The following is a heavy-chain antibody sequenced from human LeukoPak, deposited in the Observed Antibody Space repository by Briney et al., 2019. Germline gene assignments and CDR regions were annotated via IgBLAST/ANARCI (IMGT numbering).Heavy chain of an antibody. D-gene: IGHD5-18*01. CDR3: AREGVDTAMVGLYYYYYMDV. V-gene: IGHV4-59*02. J-gene: IGHJ6*03. Sequence: PSETLSLTCTVSGGSVSNYYWSWIRQSPGKGLEWIGYIYYTETNYNPSLKSRVTISADTSKNQFSLKLYSVTAADTAVYYCAREGVDTAMVGLYYYYYMDVWGKGTTVTVSS. CDR2: IYYTET. CDR1: GGSVSNYY.